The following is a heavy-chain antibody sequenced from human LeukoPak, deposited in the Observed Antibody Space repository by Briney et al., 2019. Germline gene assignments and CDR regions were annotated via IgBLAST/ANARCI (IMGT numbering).Heavy chain of an antibody. Sequence: SETLSLTCTVSGGSISSYYWSWIRQPPGKGLEGIGYIYYSGSTNYNPSLKSRVTISVDTSKNQFSLKLSSVTAADTAVYYCARHWSSSGGDFDYWGQGTLVTVSS. D-gene: IGHD6-6*01. V-gene: IGHV4-59*08. CDR1: GGSISSYY. CDR3: ARHWSSSGGDFDY. CDR2: IYYSGST. J-gene: IGHJ4*02.